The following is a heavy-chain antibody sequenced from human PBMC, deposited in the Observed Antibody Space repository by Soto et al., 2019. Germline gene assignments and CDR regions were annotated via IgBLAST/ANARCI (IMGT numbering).Heavy chain of an antibody. CDR3: ARNYGGNVDY. CDR1: GGSISSYY. J-gene: IGHJ4*02. Sequence: QVQLQESGPGLVRPSETLSLTCTVSGGSISSYYWSWIRQPPGKGLEWIGYIYYSGSANYNPSLKSRVTISVDTSKNQCSLQLSSATAADTAVYYCARNYGGNVDYWGQGTLVTVSS. CDR2: IYYSGSA. D-gene: IGHD4-17*01. V-gene: IGHV4-59*08.